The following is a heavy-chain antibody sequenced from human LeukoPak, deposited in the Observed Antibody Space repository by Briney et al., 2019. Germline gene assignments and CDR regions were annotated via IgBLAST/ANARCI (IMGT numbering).Heavy chain of an antibody. Sequence: GGSLRLSCAASGFAVNNNFMSWVRQPPGKGLEWISVLFSNGATYYLDSVKDRFTISRDDSKNIVYLQLDTLRGEDTAIYYCAKTQPGGSYDHLGRGNLVTVSS. CDR3: AKTQPGGSYDH. V-gene: IGHV3-53*01. CDR2: LFSNGAT. J-gene: IGHJ5*02. CDR1: GFAVNNNF. D-gene: IGHD1-26*01.